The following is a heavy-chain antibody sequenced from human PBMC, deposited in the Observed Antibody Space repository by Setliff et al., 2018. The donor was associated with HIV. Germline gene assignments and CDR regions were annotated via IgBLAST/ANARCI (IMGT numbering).Heavy chain of an antibody. Sequence: KPSETLSLTCAVYGGSFSGYYWSWIRQPPGKGLEWIGEIIHSGTTNYNPSLMSRVTISLDTSKDQFSLKLSSVTAADTAVYYYARKSYCGGDCRGSWFDPWGQGTLVTVSS. D-gene: IGHD2-21*02. CDR1: GGSFSGYY. J-gene: IGHJ5*02. CDR3: ARKSYCGGDCRGSWFDP. CDR2: IIHSGTT. V-gene: IGHV4-34*12.